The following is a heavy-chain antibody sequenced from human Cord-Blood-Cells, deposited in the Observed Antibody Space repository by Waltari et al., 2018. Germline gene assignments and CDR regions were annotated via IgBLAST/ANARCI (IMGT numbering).Heavy chain of an antibody. J-gene: IGHJ4*02. CDR2: ISSSSSYI. CDR1: GFTFSSSS. CDR3: AREPDYGDYFDY. Sequence: EVQLLESGGGLVKPGGSRRLSCAASGFTFSSSSMNWVPQAPGKGLECGSSISSSSSYIYYADSVKGRFTISRDNAKNSLYLQRNSLRAEDTAVYYCAREPDYGDYFDYWGQGTLVTVSS. D-gene: IGHD4-17*01. V-gene: IGHV3-21*01.